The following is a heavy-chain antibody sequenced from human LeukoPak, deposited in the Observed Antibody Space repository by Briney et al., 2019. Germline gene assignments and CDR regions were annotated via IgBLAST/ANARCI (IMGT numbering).Heavy chain of an antibody. Sequence: PSETLSLTCTVYGGSISSYYWSWIRQPPGKGLEWIGYIYYSGSTNYNPSLKSRVTISVDTSKNQFSLKLSSVTAADTAVYYCARTFGVVIPSYYFDYWGQGTLVTVSS. CDR1: GGSISSYY. J-gene: IGHJ4*02. CDR2: IYYSGST. CDR3: ARTFGVVIPSYYFDY. D-gene: IGHD3-3*01. V-gene: IGHV4-59*01.